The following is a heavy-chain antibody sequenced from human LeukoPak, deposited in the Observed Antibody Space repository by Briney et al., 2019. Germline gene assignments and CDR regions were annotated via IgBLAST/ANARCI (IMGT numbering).Heavy chain of an antibody. Sequence: PGGSLRLSCAASGFTFDDYGMSWVRQAPGKGLEWVSGINWNGGSTGYADSVKGRFTISRDNAKNSLYLQMNSLRAEDTALYYCASADIVGAIHWFDPWGQGTLVTVSS. CDR2: INWNGGST. CDR1: GFTFDDYG. J-gene: IGHJ5*02. V-gene: IGHV3-20*04. CDR3: ASADIVGAIHWFDP. D-gene: IGHD1-26*01.